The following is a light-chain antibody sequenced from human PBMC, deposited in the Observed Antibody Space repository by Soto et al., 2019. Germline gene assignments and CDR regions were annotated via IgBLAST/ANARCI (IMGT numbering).Light chain of an antibody. V-gene: IGKV1-33*01. CDR3: QQYDNFPLT. CDR1: QDISNY. J-gene: IGKJ4*01. CDR2: GAS. Sequence: DILMTQSPSSLSASVGDRVTISCQASQDISNYLNWYQQKPGKAPKPLRYGASNLESGVPSRFSGSGSGTDFTFTISSVQPEDIGAYYCQQYDNFPLTFGGGTKVEIK.